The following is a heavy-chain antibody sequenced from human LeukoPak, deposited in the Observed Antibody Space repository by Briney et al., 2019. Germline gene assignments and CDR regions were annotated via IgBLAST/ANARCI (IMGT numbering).Heavy chain of an antibody. J-gene: IGHJ4*02. V-gene: IGHV4-59*01. Sequence: PSETLSLTCTVSGDSISSSYWSWIRQPPGKGLEWIGYFYYSGSTNYNPSLKSRLTISVDTSKNQISLKLSSVTAADTAVYFCAMGTGYTSGWGYYYCDYWGQGTLVTVSS. D-gene: IGHD6-19*01. CDR3: AMGTGYTSGWGYYYCDY. CDR2: FYYSGST. CDR1: GDSISSSY.